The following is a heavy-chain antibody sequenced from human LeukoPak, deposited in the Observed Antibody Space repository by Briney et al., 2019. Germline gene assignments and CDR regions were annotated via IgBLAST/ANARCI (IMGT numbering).Heavy chain of an antibody. Sequence: GGSLRLSCAASGFTVSSNYMNWVRQAPGKGLEWVSYISSSSTYIYYAASVKGRFAISRDNARNSLFLQMNSLRAEDSGIYYCARDPRLEISGMVIDMLDYWGQGTLVTVSS. D-gene: IGHD3-9*01. V-gene: IGHV3-21*01. CDR1: GFTVSSNY. CDR2: ISSSSTYI. CDR3: ARDPRLEISGMVIDMLDY. J-gene: IGHJ4*02.